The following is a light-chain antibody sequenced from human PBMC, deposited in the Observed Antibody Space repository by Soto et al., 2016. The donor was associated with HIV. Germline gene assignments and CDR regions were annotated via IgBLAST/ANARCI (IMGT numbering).Light chain of an antibody. CDR3: MQGTHWPPYT. V-gene: IGKV2-30*02. CDR2: KVS. CDR1: QSLVHSDGNTY. Sequence: DVVMTQSPLSLPVTLGQPASISCRSSQSLVHSDGNTYLNWFQQRPGQSPRRLIYKVSKRDSGVPDRFSGSGSGTDFTLKISRVEAEDVGVYYCMQGTHWPPYTFGQGTKAGDQT. J-gene: IGKJ2*01.